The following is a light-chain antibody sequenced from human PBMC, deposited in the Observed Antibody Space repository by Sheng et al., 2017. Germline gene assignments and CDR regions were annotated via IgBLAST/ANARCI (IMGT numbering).Light chain of an antibody. CDR3: QQYGSSPPT. J-gene: IGKJ1*01. CDR1: QSISISY. V-gene: IGKV3-20*01. CDR2: GAS. Sequence: EIVLTQSPGTLSLSPGERATLSCRASQSISISYLAWYQQKPGQAPRLLIHGASSRATGIPDRFSDSGSGTDFTLTISRLEPEDSAVYYCQQYGSSPPTFGQGTKVEIK.